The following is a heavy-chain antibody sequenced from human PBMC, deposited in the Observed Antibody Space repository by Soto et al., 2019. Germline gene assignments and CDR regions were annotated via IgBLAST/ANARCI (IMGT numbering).Heavy chain of an antibody. CDR2: INQDGSEK. CDR1: GFTFSSYW. CDR3: STSLDY. V-gene: IGHV3-7*01. J-gene: IGHJ4*01. Sequence: GGSLRLSCAASGFTFSSYWMDWVRQAPGKGLEWVANINQDGSEKHYIDSVKGRFTISRDNAKNSLYLQMSSLTAEDSALYYCSTSLDYWGHGTLVTVSS.